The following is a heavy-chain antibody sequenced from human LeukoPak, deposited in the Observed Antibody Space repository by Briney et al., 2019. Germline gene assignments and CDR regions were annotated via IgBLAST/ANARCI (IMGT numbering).Heavy chain of an antibody. CDR1: GCSISSYY. D-gene: IGHD7-27*01. V-gene: IGHV4-59*01. Sequence: SETLSLTCTVSGCSISSYYCSWIRQPPGKGLEWIGCIYYSGRTNYNPSLKSRVTISVDTSKNQFSLKLSSVTAADTAVYYCARGLPGDPLYFDLWGRGTLVTVSS. CDR2: IYYSGRT. J-gene: IGHJ2*01. CDR3: ARGLPGDPLYFDL.